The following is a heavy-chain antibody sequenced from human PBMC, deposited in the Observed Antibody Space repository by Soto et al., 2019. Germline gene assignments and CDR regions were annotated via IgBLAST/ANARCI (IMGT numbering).Heavy chain of an antibody. V-gene: IGHV1-24*01. D-gene: IGHD3-9*01. CDR1: GYALNEVA. CDR3: ATPVTPDWRGASIDFSGVNV. Sequence: QVQLVQSGAEVKKPGASVKVSCKVSGYALNEVAIHWVRQGPGERLEWMGGFDPEEGEVMYAPNFQGRVTMTEDTSIDTAYMTLSRLRSEDTAVYFCATPVTPDWRGASIDFSGVNVWGQGTTVTVSS. CDR2: FDPEEGEV. J-gene: IGHJ6*02.